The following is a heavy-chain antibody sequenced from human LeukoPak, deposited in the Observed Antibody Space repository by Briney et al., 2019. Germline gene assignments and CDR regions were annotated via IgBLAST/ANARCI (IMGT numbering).Heavy chain of an antibody. CDR2: ISYDGSNK. CDR1: GFTFSSYA. Sequence: GGSLRLSCAASGFTFSSYAMHWVRQAPGKGLEGVAVISYDGSNKYYADSVKGRFTNSRDNSKNTLYLQMNSLRAEDTAVYYCARDGNYYDSSGYYVYYFDYWGQGTLVTVSS. J-gene: IGHJ4*02. CDR3: ARDGNYYDSSGYYVYYFDY. V-gene: IGHV3-30-3*01. D-gene: IGHD3-22*01.